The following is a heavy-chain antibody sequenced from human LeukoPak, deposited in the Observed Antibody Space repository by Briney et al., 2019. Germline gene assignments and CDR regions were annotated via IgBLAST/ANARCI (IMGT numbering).Heavy chain of an antibody. CDR2: IYYSGST. CDR1: GGSISSSSYY. V-gene: IGHV4-61*01. CDR3: ARDSRIAVAGTGGHYYYYGMDV. J-gene: IGHJ6*02. D-gene: IGHD6-19*01. Sequence: SETLSLTCTVSGGSISSSSYYWGWIRQPPGKGLEWIGYIYYSGSTNYNPSLKSRVTISVDTSKNQFSLKLSSVTAADTAVYYCARDSRIAVAGTGGHYYYYGMDVWGQGTTVTVSS.